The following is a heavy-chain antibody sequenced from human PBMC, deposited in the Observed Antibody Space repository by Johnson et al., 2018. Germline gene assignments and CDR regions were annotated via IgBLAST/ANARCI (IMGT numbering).Heavy chain of an antibody. CDR1: GFTFSTYG. CDR3: ARLGSPYYYYYYMDV. CDR2: SWYDGRNK. Sequence: QVQLVQSGGGVVQXGRSLRLSCAASGFTFSTYGMHWVRQAPGKGLEWVSGISWYDGRNKYYADSVKGRFTISRDNSKNTLYLQMNSLRAEDTALYYCARLGSPYYYYYYMDVWGKGTTVTVSS. V-gene: IGHV3-33*08. D-gene: IGHD3-10*01. J-gene: IGHJ6*03.